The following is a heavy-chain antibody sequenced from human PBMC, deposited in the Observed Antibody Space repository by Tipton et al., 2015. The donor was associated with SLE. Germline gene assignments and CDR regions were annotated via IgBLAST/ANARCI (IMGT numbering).Heavy chain of an antibody. D-gene: IGHD6-19*01. CDR1: GFTFSSYG. V-gene: IGHV3-30*02. J-gene: IGHJ4*02. CDR2: IRYDGSNK. Sequence: SLRLSCAASGFTFSSYGMHWVRQAPGKGLEWVAFIRYDGSNKYYADSVKGRFTISRDNSKNTLYLQMNSLRAEDTAVYYCARGDRGRSGWPFDYWGQGTLVTVSS. CDR3: ARGDRGRSGWPFDY.